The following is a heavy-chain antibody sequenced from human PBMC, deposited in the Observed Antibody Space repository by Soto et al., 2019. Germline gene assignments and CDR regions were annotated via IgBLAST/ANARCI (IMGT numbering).Heavy chain of an antibody. CDR1: GGSISSYY. V-gene: IGHV4-59*01. D-gene: IGHD3-22*01. Sequence: SETLSLTCTVSGGSISSYYWSWIRQPPGKGLEWIGYIYYSGSTNYNPSLKSRVTISVDTSKNQFSLKLSSVTAADTAVYYCARVVGYYYDSSGYPSGWFDPWGQGTRVTVSA. CDR3: ARVVGYYYDSSGYPSGWFDP. J-gene: IGHJ5*02. CDR2: IYYSGST.